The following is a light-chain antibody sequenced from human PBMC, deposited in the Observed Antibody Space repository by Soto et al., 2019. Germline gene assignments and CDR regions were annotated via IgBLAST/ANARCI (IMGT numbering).Light chain of an antibody. J-gene: IGLJ2*01. CDR1: SGHSSYI. V-gene: IGLV4-60*02. CDR3: ETWGSNYRV. Sequence: QSVLTQSSSASASLGSSVKLTCTLSSGHSSYIIAWHQQQPGKAPRYLMKLEGRGSYNKGSGVPDRFSGPSSGADRYLTISNLQFEDEADYFCETWGSNYRVFGGGTKLTVL. CDR2: LEGRGSY.